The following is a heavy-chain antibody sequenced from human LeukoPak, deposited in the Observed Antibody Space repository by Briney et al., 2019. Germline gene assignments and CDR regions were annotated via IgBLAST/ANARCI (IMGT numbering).Heavy chain of an antibody. J-gene: IGHJ3*02. CDR1: GYTFINYY. CDR3: ARVGSVAAARRGFDI. Sequence: ASVKVSCKASGYTFINYYMHWVRQAPGQGLEWMGIINPSGGSTSYAQKFQGRVTMTGDTSTSTVYMELSSLRSEDTAVYYCARVGSVAAARRGFDIWGQGTMVTVSS. V-gene: IGHV1-46*01. CDR2: INPSGGST. D-gene: IGHD6-13*01.